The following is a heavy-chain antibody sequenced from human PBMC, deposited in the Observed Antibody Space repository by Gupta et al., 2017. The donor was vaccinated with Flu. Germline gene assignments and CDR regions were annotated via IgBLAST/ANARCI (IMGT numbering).Heavy chain of an antibody. Sequence: EVQLVESGGGLVEPGGSLRLSCAASGFSVSDYSMRWVRQAPGKGLGWVSAITHNSRDIYYADSVKGRFTISKDNAENSLYLQMNSLRAEDTAVYYCARARGNDWYLDYWGQGTLVTVSS. CDR2: ITHNSRDI. CDR3: ARARGNDWYLDY. D-gene: IGHD3-9*01. V-gene: IGHV3-21*06. J-gene: IGHJ4*02. CDR1: GFSVSDYS.